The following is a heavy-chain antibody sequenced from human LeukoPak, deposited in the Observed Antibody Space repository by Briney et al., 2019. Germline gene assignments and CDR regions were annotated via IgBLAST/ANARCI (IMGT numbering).Heavy chain of an antibody. D-gene: IGHD3-10*01. CDR3: ARDGPLSEGSGSAYNWFDP. J-gene: IGHJ5*02. Sequence: GRSRRLSCAVSRFTSTDFYMGWVRHAPGGGLGWVSYIRSSSSYTNYADTVKGQFTIYRDNAKNALDLQMNSLRAEDTAVYYCARDGPLSEGSGSAYNWFDPWGQGTLVTVSS. CDR1: RFTSTDFY. V-gene: IGHV3-11*05. CDR2: IRSSSSYT.